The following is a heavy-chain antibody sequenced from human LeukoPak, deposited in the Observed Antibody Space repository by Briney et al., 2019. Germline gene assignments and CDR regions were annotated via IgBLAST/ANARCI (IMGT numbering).Heavy chain of an antibody. V-gene: IGHV4-59*01. Sequence: SETLSLTCTVSGGSISPYYWSWIRQPPGKGLEWLEYIYYSGNTDYNPSLKSRVAISVDTSKNQFSLKLSSVTAADTAVYYCARSTGSTMFIDYWGQGTLVTVSS. D-gene: IGHD3-10*02. CDR2: IYYSGNT. CDR1: GGSISPYY. CDR3: ARSTGSTMFIDY. J-gene: IGHJ4*02.